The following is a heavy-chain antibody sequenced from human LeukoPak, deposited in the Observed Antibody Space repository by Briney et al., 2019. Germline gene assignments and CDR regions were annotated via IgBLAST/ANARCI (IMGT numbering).Heavy chain of an antibody. J-gene: IGHJ4*02. CDR3: ARDSADYGDYDY. D-gene: IGHD4-17*01. CDR2: INPSGGST. CDR1: GYTFTSYF. Sequence: GASVKVSCKASGYTFTSYFMHWVRQAPGQRLDWMGIINPSGGSTSYAQKFQGRVTMTRDTSTSTVYMELSSLRSEYTAVYYCARDSADYGDYDYWGQGTLVTVSS. V-gene: IGHV1-46*01.